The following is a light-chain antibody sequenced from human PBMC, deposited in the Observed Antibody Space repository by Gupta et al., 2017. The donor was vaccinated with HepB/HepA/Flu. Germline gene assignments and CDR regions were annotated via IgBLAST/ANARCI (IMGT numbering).Light chain of an antibody. J-gene: IGKJ1*01. V-gene: IGKV1-5*03. Sequence: DIQMTQSPSTLSASVGDRVTITCRASQSISSWLAWYQQKPGKAPKLLIYKASSLESGVPSRFSGSGSGTEFTLTSSSRQPDDFANYYCQQYNSYWTFGQGTKVEIK. CDR2: KAS. CDR3: QQYNSYWT. CDR1: QSISSW.